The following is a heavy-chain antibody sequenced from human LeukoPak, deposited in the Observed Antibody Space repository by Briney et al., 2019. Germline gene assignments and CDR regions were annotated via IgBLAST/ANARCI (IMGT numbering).Heavy chain of an antibody. CDR2: IYSGGST. D-gene: IGHD6-6*01. J-gene: IGHJ4*02. Sequence: PGGSLRLSCAASGFTVSSNYMSWVRQAPGKGLEWVSVIYSGGSTYYADSVKGRFTISRDNFKNTLYLQMNSLRAEDTAVYYCARDLVGITCRWGQGTLVTVSS. CDR3: ARDLVGITCR. CDR1: GFTVSSNY. V-gene: IGHV3-53*01.